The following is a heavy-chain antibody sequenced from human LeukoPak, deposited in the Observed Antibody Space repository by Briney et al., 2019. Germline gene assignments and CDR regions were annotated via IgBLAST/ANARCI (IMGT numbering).Heavy chain of an antibody. V-gene: IGHV3-23*01. D-gene: IGHD3-3*01. J-gene: IGHJ6*03. CDR2: ISGSGGST. Sequence: GGSLRLSCAASGFTFSSYAMSWVRQAPGKGLEWVSAISGSGGSTYYADSVKGRFTISRDNSKNTLYLQMNSLRAEDTAVYCCAKALRITIFGVVTSYYYYYMDVWGKGTTVTVSS. CDR3: AKALRITIFGVVTSYYYYYMDV. CDR1: GFTFSSYA.